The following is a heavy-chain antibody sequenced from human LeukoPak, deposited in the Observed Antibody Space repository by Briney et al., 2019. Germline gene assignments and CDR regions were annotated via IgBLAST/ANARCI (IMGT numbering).Heavy chain of an antibody. V-gene: IGHV3-23*01. J-gene: IGHJ2*01. CDR1: GFTFSSYA. CDR2: IIGSGGST. Sequence: GGSLRLSCAASGFTFSSYAMSWVRQAPGKGLEWVSGIIGSGGSTYYADSVKGRFTISRDNSKNTLYLQMNSLRAEDTAVYYCAKDSSPYYYDSSGYYPYWYFDLWGRGTLVTVSS. CDR3: AKDSSPYYYDSSGYYPYWYFDL. D-gene: IGHD3-22*01.